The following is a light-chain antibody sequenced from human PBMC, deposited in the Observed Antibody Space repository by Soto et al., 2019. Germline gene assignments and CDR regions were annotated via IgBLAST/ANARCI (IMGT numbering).Light chain of an antibody. CDR3: QQYYSYPYT. V-gene: IGKV1-5*03. CDR2: KAS. Sequence: DIQMTQSPSTLSASVGDRVTITCRASQSISSWLAWYQQKPGKAPKSLIYKASSLESGVPSRFSGRGSATEFTLIISSVQPDDFATYHCQQYYSYPYTFGQGTKLEIK. J-gene: IGKJ2*01. CDR1: QSISSW.